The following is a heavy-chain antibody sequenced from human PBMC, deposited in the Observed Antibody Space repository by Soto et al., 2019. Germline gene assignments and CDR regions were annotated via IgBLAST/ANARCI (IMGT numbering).Heavy chain of an antibody. CDR1: GGSISSNY. V-gene: IGHV4-59*01. CDR2: IYYSGNT. J-gene: IGHJ5*02. Sequence: SETLSLTCTVSGGSISSNYWSWIRQPPGKGLEWIGYIYYSGNTNYNPSLKSRVTISIDTSKNQFSLKLSSVTAADTAIYYRARGGAPITVFGVVMSWFDPWGQGTLVTVSS. CDR3: ARGGAPITVFGVVMSWFDP. D-gene: IGHD3-3*01.